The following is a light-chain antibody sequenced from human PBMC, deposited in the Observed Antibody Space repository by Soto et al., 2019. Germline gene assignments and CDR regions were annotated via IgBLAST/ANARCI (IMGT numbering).Light chain of an antibody. CDR1: QGGTNY. V-gene: IGKV1-16*01. Sequence: DIQMTQSPSSLSASVGDRVTITCRASQGGTNYLAWFQQKPGKAPKSLIYAASNLQSGVPSRFSGSGSGTDFTLTISSLQPEDFATYYCQQYNTHPFTFGQGTKLEIE. J-gene: IGKJ2*01. CDR3: QQYNTHPFT. CDR2: AAS.